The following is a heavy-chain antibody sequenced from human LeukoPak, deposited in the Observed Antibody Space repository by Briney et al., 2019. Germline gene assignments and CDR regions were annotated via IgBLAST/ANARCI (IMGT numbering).Heavy chain of an antibody. V-gene: IGHV4-34*01. J-gene: IGHJ4*02. CDR3: ARSWRFCSGDSCYPIDY. D-gene: IGHD2-15*01. CDR2: INHSGST. CDR1: GGSLSPYY. Sequence: PSQTLSLTCTVSGGSLSPYYWSWIRQPPGKGLEWIGEINHSGSTNYNPSLKSRVTISVDTSKNQFSLKLTSVTAADTAVYYCARSWRFCSGDSCYPIDYWGQGTLVTVSS.